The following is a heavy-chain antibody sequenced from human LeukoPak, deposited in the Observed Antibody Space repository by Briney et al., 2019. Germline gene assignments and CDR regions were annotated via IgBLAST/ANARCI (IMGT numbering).Heavy chain of an antibody. Sequence: ASVKVSCKASGYTFTSYYMHWVRQAPGQGLEWMGIINPSGGSTSYAQKFQGRVTMTRDTSTSTVYMELSSLRSEDTAVYYCARDLFSSIVVGINWFDPWGQGTLVTVSS. V-gene: IGHV1-46*01. D-gene: IGHD2-21*01. CDR1: GYTFTSYY. J-gene: IGHJ5*02. CDR3: ARDLFSSIVVGINWFDP. CDR2: INPSGGST.